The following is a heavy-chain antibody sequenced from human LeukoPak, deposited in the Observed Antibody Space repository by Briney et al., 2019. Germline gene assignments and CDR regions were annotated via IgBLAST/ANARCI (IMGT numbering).Heavy chain of an antibody. CDR2: ISYTGST. CDR1: GGSISNYY. J-gene: IGHJ4*02. V-gene: IGHV4-59*01. Sequence: PSETLSLTCTVPGGSISNYYWSWIRQPPGEGLEWIGFISYTGSTNYNPSLKSRVTVFVDTSKNQFSLKVTSLTAADTAVYYCARARGSSGWHDYWGQGTLVTVSS. CDR3: ARARGSSGWHDY. D-gene: IGHD6-19*01.